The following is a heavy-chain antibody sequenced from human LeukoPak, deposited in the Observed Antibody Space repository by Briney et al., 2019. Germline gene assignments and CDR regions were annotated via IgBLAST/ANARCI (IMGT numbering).Heavy chain of an antibody. V-gene: IGHV1-18*04. CDR3: ARFAARSLYYFDY. D-gene: IGHD2-15*01. CDR2: ISAYNGNT. CDR1: GYTFTGYY. Sequence: ASVKVSCKASGYTFTGYYMHWVRQAPGQGLEWMGWISAYNGNTNYAQKLQGRVTMTTDTSTSTAYMELRSLRSDDTAVYYCARFAARSLYYFDYWGQGTLVTVSS. J-gene: IGHJ4*02.